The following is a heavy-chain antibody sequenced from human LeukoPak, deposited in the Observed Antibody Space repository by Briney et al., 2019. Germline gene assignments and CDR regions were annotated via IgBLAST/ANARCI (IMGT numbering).Heavy chain of an antibody. CDR1: GYTFTSYD. J-gene: IGHJ2*01. CDR3: ARAYLPYYYDSSGYYTSWYFDL. D-gene: IGHD3-22*01. V-gene: IGHV1-8*03. CDR2: MNPNSGNT. Sequence: GASVKVSCKASGYTFTSYDINWVRQATGQGLEWMGWMNPNSGNTGYAQKFQGRVTITRNTSISTAYMELSSLRSEDTAVYYCARAYLPYYYDSSGYYTSWYFDLWGRGTLVTVSS.